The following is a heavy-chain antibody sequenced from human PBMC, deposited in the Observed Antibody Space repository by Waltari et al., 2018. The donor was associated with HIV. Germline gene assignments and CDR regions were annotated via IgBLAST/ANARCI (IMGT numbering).Heavy chain of an antibody. V-gene: IGHV3-53*01. CDR2: IYSGGST. CDR1: GFPISDPY. J-gene: IGHJ6*02. D-gene: IGHD1-26*01. CDR3: ARDPRSSGYYGMDV. Sequence: EVQLVESGGGLIEPGGSLSFPCAASGFPISDPYMSWVRQAPGKGLEWVSVIYSGGSTYYADSVKGRFTISRDNSKNTLSLHMNSLRAEDTAVYYCARDPRSSGYYGMDVWGQGATVTVSS.